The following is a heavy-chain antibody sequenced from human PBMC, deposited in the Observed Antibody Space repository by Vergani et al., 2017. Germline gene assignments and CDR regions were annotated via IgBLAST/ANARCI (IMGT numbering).Heavy chain of an antibody. CDR1: GGTFSSYA. J-gene: IGHJ3*02. V-gene: IGHV1-69*04. D-gene: IGHD2-15*01. Sequence: QVQLVQSGAEVKKPGSSVKVSCKASGGTFSSYAISWVRQAPGQGLEWMGKIIPMLGIANYAQKFQGRVTITADKSTSTAYMELSSLRSEDTAVYYCAGKGPGWVVAAIPKAFDIWGQGTMVTVSS. CDR3: AGKGPGWVVAAIPKAFDI. CDR2: IIPMLGIA.